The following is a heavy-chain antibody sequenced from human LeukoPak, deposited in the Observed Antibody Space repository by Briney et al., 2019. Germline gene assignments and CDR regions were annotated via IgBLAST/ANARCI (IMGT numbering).Heavy chain of an antibody. CDR2: IYSGGST. V-gene: IGHV3-53*04. CDR1: GFTVSSNY. J-gene: IGHJ4*02. CDR3: ARERPDSSGYYSDY. Sequence: GGSLRLSCAASGFTVSSNYMSWVRQAPGKGLEWVSVIYSGGSTYYADSVKGRFTISRHNSKNTLYLQMNSLRAEDTAVYYCARERPDSSGYYSDYWGQGTLVTVSS. D-gene: IGHD3-22*01.